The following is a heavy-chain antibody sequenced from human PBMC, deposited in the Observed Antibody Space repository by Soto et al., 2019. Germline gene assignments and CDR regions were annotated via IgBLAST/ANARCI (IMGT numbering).Heavy chain of an antibody. V-gene: IGHV3-43*01. Sequence: GGSLRLSCAASGFTFDDYTMHWVRQAPGKGLEWVSLISWDGGSTYYADSVKGRFTISRDNSENSLYLQMNSLRAEDTALYYCAKVAKRGGSGDNYGMDVWGQGTAVTVS. J-gene: IGHJ6*02. CDR3: AKVAKRGGSGDNYGMDV. CDR2: ISWDGGST. D-gene: IGHD3-10*01. CDR1: GFTFDDYT.